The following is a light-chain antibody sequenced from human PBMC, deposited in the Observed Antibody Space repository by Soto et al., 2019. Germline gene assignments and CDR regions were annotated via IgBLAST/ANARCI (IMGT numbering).Light chain of an antibody. CDR1: QSVLYSSNNANY. V-gene: IGKV4-1*01. CDR3: QQYYTSPLT. Sequence: DIVMTQSPDSLAVSRGERATITCKSSQSVLYSSNNANYLAWFQQKPGQPPKLLIYWASTRQYGVPDRFTGSGSGTDFTLTISSLHAEDVAVYYCQQYYTSPLTFGGGTKVEIK. J-gene: IGKJ4*01. CDR2: WAS.